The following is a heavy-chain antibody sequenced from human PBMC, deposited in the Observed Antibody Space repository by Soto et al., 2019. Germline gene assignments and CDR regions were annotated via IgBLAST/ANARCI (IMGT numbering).Heavy chain of an antibody. CDR1: GGTFNNYA. V-gene: IGHV1-69*01. J-gene: IGHJ5*02. CDR2: IIPGFSAT. D-gene: IGHD3-3*01. CDR3: ASSTVLGVIALTAKAWFDP. Sequence: QVHLIQSGAEVKKPGSSVKVSCKASGGTFNNYAFSWVRQAPGQGLEWMGGIIPGFSATHYAQNFQGRVTIPANESTKTVYLDLSSLRSDDTAVYFCASSTVLGVIALTAKAWFDPWGQGTLVIVSS.